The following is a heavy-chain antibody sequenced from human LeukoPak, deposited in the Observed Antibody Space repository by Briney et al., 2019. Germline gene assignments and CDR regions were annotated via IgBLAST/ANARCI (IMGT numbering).Heavy chain of an antibody. D-gene: IGHD3-10*01. J-gene: IGHJ5*02. Sequence: PSETLSLTCTVSGGSISSSSYYWGWIRQPPGKGLEWIGSIYYSGNTDYNPSLKSRVTVSVDTCKNQFSLKVRSVTAADTAVYYCARDRYYVSGSYYEGTRRDNWFDPWGQGTLVTVSS. CDR3: ARDRYYVSGSYYEGTRRDNWFDP. V-gene: IGHV4-39*07. CDR1: GGSISSSSYY. CDR2: IYYSGNT.